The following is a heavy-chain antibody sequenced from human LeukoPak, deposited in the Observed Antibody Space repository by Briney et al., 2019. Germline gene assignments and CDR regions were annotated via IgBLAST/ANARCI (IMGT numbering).Heavy chain of an antibody. CDR1: GFTFSSYG. Sequence: GGSLRLSCAASGFTFSSYGMHWVRQAPGKGLEWVAVISYDGSNKYYADSVKGRFTISRDNSKNTLYLQMNSLRAEDTAVYYCAKAEDTSADYWGQGTLVTVSS. CDR2: ISYDGSNK. CDR3: AKAEDTSADY. D-gene: IGHD2-15*01. J-gene: IGHJ4*02. V-gene: IGHV3-30*18.